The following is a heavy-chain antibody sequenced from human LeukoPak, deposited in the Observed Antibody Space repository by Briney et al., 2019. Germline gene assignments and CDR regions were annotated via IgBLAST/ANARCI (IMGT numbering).Heavy chain of an antibody. V-gene: IGHV4-31*03. J-gene: IGHJ4*02. D-gene: IGHD4-23*01. CDR1: GGSISSGGYS. CDR2: IYYSGST. CDR3: ARDRNSGFDY. Sequence: PSETLSLTCTVSGGSISSGGYSWSWIRQHPGKGLEWIGYIYYSGSTYYNPSLKSRVTISVDTSKNQFSLKLSSVTAADTAVYYCARDRNSGFDYWGQGTLVTVSS.